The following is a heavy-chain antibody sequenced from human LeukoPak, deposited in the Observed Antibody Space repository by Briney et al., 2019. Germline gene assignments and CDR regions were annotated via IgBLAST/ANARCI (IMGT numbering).Heavy chain of an antibody. J-gene: IGHJ4*02. D-gene: IGHD3-22*01. CDR2: IYHSGSP. Sequence: SGTLSLTCAVSGGSISSNNWWGWVRQPPGKGLEWIGEIYHSGSPNYNPSLKSRVTISVDKSRNHFSLNLSSVTAEDTATYYCAKTYYYDSSGYSHYLAYDYWGQGTLVTVSS. V-gene: IGHV4-4*02. CDR3: AKTYYYDSSGYSHYLAYDY. CDR1: GGSISSNNW.